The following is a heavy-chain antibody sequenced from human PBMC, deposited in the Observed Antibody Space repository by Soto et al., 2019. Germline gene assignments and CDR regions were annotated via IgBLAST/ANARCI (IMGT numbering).Heavy chain of an antibody. D-gene: IGHD6-6*01. V-gene: IGHV4-61*01. CDR2: IYYTGDT. CDR3: AREFSNSPEAFDS. CDR1: GGSVNSDNFY. J-gene: IGHJ4*02. Sequence: QVHLQESGPGQVKPSETLSLICTVSGGSVNSDNFYWSWIRQPPGRGLEWIGYIYYTGDTNYNPSLKGRVTISIDTSRNQFSLKLSSVTAADTAVYYCAREFSNSPEAFDSWGQGSLVTVSS.